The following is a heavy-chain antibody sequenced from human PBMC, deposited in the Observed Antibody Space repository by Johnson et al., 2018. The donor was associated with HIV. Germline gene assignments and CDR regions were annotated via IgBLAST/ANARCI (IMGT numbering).Heavy chain of an antibody. CDR1: GFTFSSYA. J-gene: IGHJ3*02. CDR3: ARANRGRNDAFDI. CDR2: ISYDGSNK. D-gene: IGHD2-15*01. Sequence: QVQLVESGGGLLQPGRSLRLSCAASGFTFSSYAMHWVRQAPGKGLEWVAVISYDGSNKYYADSVKGRFTISRDNSKNTLYLQMNSLRAEDTAVYYCARANRGRNDAFDIWGQGTMVTVSS. V-gene: IGHV3-30*04.